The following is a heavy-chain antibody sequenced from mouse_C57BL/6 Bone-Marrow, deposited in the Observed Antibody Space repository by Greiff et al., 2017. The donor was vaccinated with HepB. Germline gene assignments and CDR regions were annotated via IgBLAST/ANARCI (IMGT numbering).Heavy chain of an antibody. CDR2: IDPEGGET. V-gene: IGHV14-2*01. CDR1: GFNIKDYY. Sequence: VQLQQSGAELVKPGASVKLSCTASGFNIKDYYMHWVKQRTEQGLEWIGRIDPEGGETKYAPKFQGKATITADTSSNTAYLQLSSLTSEDTAVYYCALYYYGSSYAMDYWGQGTSVTVSS. D-gene: IGHD1-1*01. J-gene: IGHJ4*01. CDR3: ALYYYGSSYAMDY.